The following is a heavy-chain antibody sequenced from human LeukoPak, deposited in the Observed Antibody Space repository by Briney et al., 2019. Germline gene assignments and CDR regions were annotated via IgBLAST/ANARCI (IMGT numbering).Heavy chain of an antibody. D-gene: IGHD5-18*01. J-gene: IGHJ4*02. V-gene: IGHV4-4*02. CDR2: IYHSGST. Sequence: PSETLSLTCAVSGGSISSSNWWSWVRQPPGKGLEWIGEIYHSGSTNYSPSLKSRVTISVDKSKNQFSLKLSSVTAADTAVYYCAREGGYSYGDAPLHFDYWGQGTLVTVSS. CDR1: GGSISSSNW. CDR3: AREGGYSYGDAPLHFDY.